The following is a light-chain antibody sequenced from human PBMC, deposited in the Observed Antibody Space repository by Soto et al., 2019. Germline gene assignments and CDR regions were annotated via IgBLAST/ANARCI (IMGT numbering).Light chain of an antibody. CDR3: SAYTTSTTLI. Sequence: QSALTQPASVSGSPGQSVTISCTGTSSDVGGYDYVSWYQQHPGTAPKLILYEVNNRPSGVSNRFSGSKSGNTASLIISGLQLEDEANYYCSAYTTSTTLIFGPGTKLTVL. CDR1: SSDVGGYDY. J-gene: IGLJ1*01. CDR2: EVN. V-gene: IGLV2-14*01.